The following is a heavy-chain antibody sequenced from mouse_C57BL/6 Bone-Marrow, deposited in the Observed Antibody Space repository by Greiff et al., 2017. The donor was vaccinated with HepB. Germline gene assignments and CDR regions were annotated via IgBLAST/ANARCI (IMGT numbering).Heavy chain of an antibody. CDR1: GFTFSDYG. CDR2: ISSGSSTI. J-gene: IGHJ2*01. V-gene: IGHV5-17*01. Sequence: DVKLVESGGGLVKPGGSLKLSCAASGFTFSDYGMHWVRQAPEKGLEWVAYISSGSSTIYYADTVKGRFTISRDNAKNTLFLQMTSLRSEDTAMYYCARLNYYYGRNFDYWGQGTTLTVSS. CDR3: ARLNYYYGRNFDY. D-gene: IGHD1-1*01.